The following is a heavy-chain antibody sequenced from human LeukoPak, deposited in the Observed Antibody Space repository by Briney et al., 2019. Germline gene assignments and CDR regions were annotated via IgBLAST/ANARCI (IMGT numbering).Heavy chain of an antibody. Sequence: ASVKVSCKASGYTFTVYYMHCVRHAPGQGLEWVVWINPNSGGTNYAQKFQGSDTMTRDTSISTAYMELSRLRSDDTAVYYCAKGGDGGYVLLIDYWGQGTLVTVSS. CDR1: GYTFTVYY. J-gene: IGHJ4*02. V-gene: IGHV1-2*02. CDR2: INPNSGGT. D-gene: IGHD5-12*01. CDR3: AKGGDGGYVLLIDY.